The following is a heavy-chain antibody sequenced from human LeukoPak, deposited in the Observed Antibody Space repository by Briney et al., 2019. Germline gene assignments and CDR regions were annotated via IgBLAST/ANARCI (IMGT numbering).Heavy chain of an antibody. CDR2: IKAGNGDT. Sequence: GASVKVSCKASGYIFTKYVVHWVRQAPGQRPEWMGWIKAGNGDTKYSQNFQDRFTITRDTSASTVYMELSSLTPEDTALYYCARDDCGDTCYPGGYWGQGTLVTVSS. CDR3: ARDDCGDTCYPGGY. J-gene: IGHJ4*02. CDR1: GYIFTKYV. D-gene: IGHD2-21*01. V-gene: IGHV1-3*01.